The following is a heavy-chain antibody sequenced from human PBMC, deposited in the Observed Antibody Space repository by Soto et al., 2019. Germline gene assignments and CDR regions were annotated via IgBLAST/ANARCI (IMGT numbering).Heavy chain of an antibody. CDR2: IWYDGSNK. V-gene: IGHV3-33*01. Sequence: GGSLRLSCAASGCTFSSYGMHWVRQAPGKGLEWVAVIWYDGSNKYYADSVKGRFTISRDNSKNTLYLQMNSLRAEDTAVYYCARSIAVAGTNYWGQGTLVTVSS. CDR3: ARSIAVAGTNY. D-gene: IGHD6-19*01. J-gene: IGHJ4*02. CDR1: GCTFSSYG.